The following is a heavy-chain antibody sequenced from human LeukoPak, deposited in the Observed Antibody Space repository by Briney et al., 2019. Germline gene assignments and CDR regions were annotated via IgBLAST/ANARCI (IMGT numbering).Heavy chain of an antibody. V-gene: IGHV3-23*01. J-gene: IGHJ4*02. D-gene: IGHD3-10*01. CDR2: ISGSGGST. CDR1: GFTFSSYA. CDR3: ASLPPRQKKWFGELDIFDY. Sequence: GGSLRLSCAASGFTFSSYAMSWVRQAPGKGLEWVSAISGSGGSTYYADSVKGRFTISRDNSKNTLYLQMNSLRAEDTAVYYCASLPPRQKKWFGELDIFDYWGQGTLVTVSS.